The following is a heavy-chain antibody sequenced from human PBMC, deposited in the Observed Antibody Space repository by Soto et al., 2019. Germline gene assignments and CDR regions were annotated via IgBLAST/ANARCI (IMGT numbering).Heavy chain of an antibody. CDR2: IYYSGST. CDR1: GGSISSGDYY. Sequence: SETLSLTCTVSGGSISSGDYYWSWIRQPPGKGLEWIGYIYYSGSTYYNPSLKSRVTISVDTSKNQFSLKLSSVTAADTAVYYCARARGYSYGNYFDYWGQGTLVTVSS. J-gene: IGHJ4*02. D-gene: IGHD5-18*01. CDR3: ARARGYSYGNYFDY. V-gene: IGHV4-30-4*01.